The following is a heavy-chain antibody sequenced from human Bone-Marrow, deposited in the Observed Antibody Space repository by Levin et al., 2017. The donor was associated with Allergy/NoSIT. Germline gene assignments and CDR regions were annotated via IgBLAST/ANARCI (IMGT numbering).Heavy chain of an antibody. J-gene: IGHJ3*02. D-gene: IGHD3-22*01. CDR1: GGSISSGDYY. V-gene: IGHV4-30-4*01. Sequence: PSETLSLTCTVSGGSISSGDYYWSWIRQPPGTGLEWIGYIYYSGSTYYNPSLKSRVTISVDTSKNQFSLKLSSVTAADTAVYYCARGGYYDRSDAFDIWGQGTMVTVSS. CDR3: ARGGYYDRSDAFDI. CDR2: IYYSGST.